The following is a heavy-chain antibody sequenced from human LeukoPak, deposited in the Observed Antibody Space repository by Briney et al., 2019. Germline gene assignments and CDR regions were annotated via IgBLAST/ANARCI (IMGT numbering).Heavy chain of an antibody. Sequence: SETLSLTCTVAGGSISSYYWSWIRQPPGRGLEWIGYIYYSGSTNYNPSLKSRVTISVDTSKNQFSLKLSSVTAADTAVYYCARISSVASVVMDYWGQGTLVTVSS. D-gene: IGHD4-23*01. CDR2: IYYSGST. J-gene: IGHJ4*02. CDR1: GGSISSYY. V-gene: IGHV4-59*01. CDR3: ARISSVASVVMDY.